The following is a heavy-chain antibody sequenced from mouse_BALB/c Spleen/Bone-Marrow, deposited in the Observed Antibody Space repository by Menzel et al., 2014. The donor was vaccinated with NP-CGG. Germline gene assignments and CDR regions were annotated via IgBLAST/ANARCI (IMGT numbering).Heavy chain of an antibody. V-gene: IGHV1S135*01. Sequence: EVQLQQSGPELVKPGASVKVSCKASGYAFTNYNMYWVKQSHGKSLEWIGYNDPYSGGTNYNQKFKGKATLTVDKSSXTAYMHLNSLTSEDSAVYYCARLGTTAVPDYWGQGTTLTVSS. CDR1: GYAFTNYN. D-gene: IGHD1-1*01. CDR2: NDPYSGGT. J-gene: IGHJ2*01. CDR3: ARLGTTAVPDY.